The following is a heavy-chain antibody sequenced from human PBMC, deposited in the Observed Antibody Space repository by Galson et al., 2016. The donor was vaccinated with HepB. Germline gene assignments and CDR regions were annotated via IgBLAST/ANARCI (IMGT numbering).Heavy chain of an antibody. V-gene: IGHV3-74*01. CDR2: INYGGTNT. J-gene: IGHJ4*02. D-gene: IGHD1-1*01. Sequence: SLRLSCAASGFTFNSNWMHWVRQAPGKGLVWVSRINYGGTNTDYADSVKGRFAISRDNAKNTLYLQMTNLRAEDTAVYYCARGNARHGERGDYWGQRTLVAVSS. CDR3: ARGNARHGERGDY. CDR1: GFTFNSNW.